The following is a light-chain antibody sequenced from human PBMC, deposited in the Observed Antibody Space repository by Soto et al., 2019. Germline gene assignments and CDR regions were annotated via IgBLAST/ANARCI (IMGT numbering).Light chain of an antibody. Sequence: EIVLTQSPATLSLSPGERATLSCRASQSVSSYLAWYQQKPGQAPRLLIYDASNRATGIPARFSGSGSGTDFTLTIGSLEPDDFAVYYCQQRSNWLTFGGGTKVEIK. V-gene: IGKV3-11*01. CDR1: QSVSSY. CDR3: QQRSNWLT. J-gene: IGKJ4*01. CDR2: DAS.